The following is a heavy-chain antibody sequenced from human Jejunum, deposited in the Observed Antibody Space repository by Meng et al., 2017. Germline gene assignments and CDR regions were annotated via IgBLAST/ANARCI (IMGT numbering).Heavy chain of an antibody. CDR2: ILDRNGKT. V-gene: IGHV3-23*01. D-gene: IGHD3-3*01. J-gene: IGHJ4*02. Sequence: GESLKISCAASGFSFSSQSMSWVRQAPGKGLEWVSVILDRNGKTYYADSVKDRFTISRDNSKNTLYLQMNGLRPDDMAVYYCARVQRIDDSEGFYRSLECWGQGTLVTVSS. CDR3: ARVQRIDDSEGFYRSLEC. CDR1: GFSFSSQS.